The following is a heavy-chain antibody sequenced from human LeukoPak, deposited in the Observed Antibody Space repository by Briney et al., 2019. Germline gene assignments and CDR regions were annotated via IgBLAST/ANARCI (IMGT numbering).Heavy chain of an antibody. Sequence: SETLSLTCTVSGGSISSSSYYWGWIRQPPGKGLEWVGSIYYSGSTYYNPSLKSRVTISVDTPKNPLSLKLSSVTAADTAVYYCARRDLAELDPCGQGTLVTVSS. CDR3: ARRDLAELDP. V-gene: IGHV4-39*01. CDR1: GGSISSSSYY. J-gene: IGHJ5*02. CDR2: IYYSGST.